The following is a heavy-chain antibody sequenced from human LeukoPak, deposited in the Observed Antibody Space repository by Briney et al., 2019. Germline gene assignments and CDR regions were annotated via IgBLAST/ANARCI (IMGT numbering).Heavy chain of an antibody. D-gene: IGHD3-10*01. CDR3: ARSGQCDS. J-gene: IGHJ4*02. Sequence: GGSLRLSCAASGSTFSSYAMSWVRQAPGRGLEWVSGISTSGNTYHADSVKGRFTISRDNSKNTVFLQMNSLRADDTAVYYCARSGQCDSWGQGTLVTVSS. V-gene: IGHV3-23*01. CDR2: ISTSGNT. CDR1: GSTFSSYA.